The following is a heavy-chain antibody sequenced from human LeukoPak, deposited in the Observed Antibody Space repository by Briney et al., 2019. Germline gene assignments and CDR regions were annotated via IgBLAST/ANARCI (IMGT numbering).Heavy chain of an antibody. D-gene: IGHD2-15*01. CDR2: ISSSSSYI. CDR3: ARGGRGDPDRRGRYCSGGSCYPSFDY. CDR1: GFTFSSYS. J-gene: IGHJ4*02. V-gene: IGHV3-21*01. Sequence: GGSLRLSCAASGFTFSSYSMNWVRQAPGKGLEWVSSISSSSSYIYYADSVKGRFTISRDNAKNSLYLQMNSLRAEDTAVYYCARGGRGDPDRRGRYCSGGSCYPSFDYWGQGTLVTVSS.